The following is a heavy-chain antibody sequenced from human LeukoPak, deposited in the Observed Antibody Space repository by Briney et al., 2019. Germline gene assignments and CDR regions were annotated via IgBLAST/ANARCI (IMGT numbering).Heavy chain of an antibody. Sequence: ASVKVSCKASGYTFTSYGITWVRQAPGQGLEWMGWISGYNGNTNYAQKFQGRVTMTTDTSTSTVCMELRSLRSDDTAVYYCARDDNYGSGQPDDWGQGTLVTVSS. CDR3: ARDDNYGSGQPDD. CDR2: ISGYNGNT. CDR1: GYTFTSYG. J-gene: IGHJ4*02. D-gene: IGHD3-10*01. V-gene: IGHV1-18*01.